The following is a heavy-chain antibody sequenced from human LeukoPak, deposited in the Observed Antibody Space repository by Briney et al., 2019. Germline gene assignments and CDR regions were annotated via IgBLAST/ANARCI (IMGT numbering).Heavy chain of an antibody. V-gene: IGHV1-8*01. J-gene: IGHJ5*02. Sequence: ASVKVSCKASGYTFTSYDINWVRQATGQGLEWMGWMNPNSGNTGYAQKFQGRVTMTRNTSISTAYMELSSLRSEDTAVYYCARGRGATITFLNWFDPWGQGTLVTVSS. D-gene: IGHD5-12*01. CDR1: GYTFTSYD. CDR3: ARGRGATITFLNWFDP. CDR2: MNPNSGNT.